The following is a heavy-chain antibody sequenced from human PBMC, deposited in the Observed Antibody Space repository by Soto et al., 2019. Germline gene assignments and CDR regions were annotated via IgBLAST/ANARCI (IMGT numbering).Heavy chain of an antibody. Sequence: GASVKVSCKSSGGTFSSYAISLVLQAPGQGLEWMGGVIPIFGTANYAQKFQGRVTITANESTSTAYMELSSLRSEDTAVYYCARGGVPAATLGAFDIWGQGTMVTVSS. J-gene: IGHJ3*02. D-gene: IGHD2-2*01. CDR2: VIPIFGTA. V-gene: IGHV1-69*13. CDR3: ARGGVPAATLGAFDI. CDR1: GGTFSSYA.